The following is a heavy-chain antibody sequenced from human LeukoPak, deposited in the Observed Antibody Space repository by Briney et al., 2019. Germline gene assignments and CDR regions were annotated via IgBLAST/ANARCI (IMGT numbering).Heavy chain of an antibody. J-gene: IGHJ5*02. CDR1: GFTFSSSD. D-gene: IGHD2/OR15-2a*01. CDR3: ARGVYHRGP. Sequence: GGSLRLSCAASGFTFSSSDMKWDRLVPGKGLEWVANMNEDGSEKDYVGSVKDRLTISRDNAQNALLQMNSLRAEDTAVYYGARGVYHRGPWGQGTLVTVSS. V-gene: IGHV3-7*04. CDR2: MNEDGSEK.